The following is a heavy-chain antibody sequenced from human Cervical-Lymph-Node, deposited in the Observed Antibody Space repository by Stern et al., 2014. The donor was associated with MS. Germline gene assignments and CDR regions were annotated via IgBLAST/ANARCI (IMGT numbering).Heavy chain of an antibody. CDR1: GYNVTTYA. CDR2: INTKTGNP. CDR3: ATWGAGNSPPLFY. Sequence: QVQLVQSGSELRKPGASVKVSCKASGYNVTTYAMNWVRQAPGQGLEWMGWINTKTGNPTFAQGFTGRFVFSLDTSINTAYLQITSLKAEDSAVYYCATWGAGNSPPLFYCGQGTLVTVSS. V-gene: IGHV7-4-1*02. D-gene: IGHD4-23*01. J-gene: IGHJ4*02.